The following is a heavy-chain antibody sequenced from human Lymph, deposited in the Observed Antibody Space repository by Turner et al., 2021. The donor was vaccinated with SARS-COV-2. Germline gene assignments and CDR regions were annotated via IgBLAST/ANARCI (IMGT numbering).Heavy chain of an antibody. J-gene: IGHJ6*02. V-gene: IGHV4-59*08. CDR3: ARHGFSGWYGGGMDV. CDR1: GGSISSYY. Sequence: QVQLQESGPGLVRPSATLSRTCTVSGGSISSYYWSWIRQPPGKGLEWIGYMHYSGSTNYNLSLKRRGTISVDTSKNQFSLKLSSVTAADTAVYYCARHGFSGWYGGGMDVWGQGTTVTVSS. D-gene: IGHD6-19*01. CDR2: MHYSGST.